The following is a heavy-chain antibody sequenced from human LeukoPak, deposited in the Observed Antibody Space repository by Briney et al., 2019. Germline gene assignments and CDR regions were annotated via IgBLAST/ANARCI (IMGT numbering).Heavy chain of an antibody. CDR3: ATTHHDSSGYFY. CDR2: FDPEDGET. V-gene: IGHV1-24*01. J-gene: IGHJ4*02. D-gene: IGHD3-22*01. CDR1: GYTLTELS. Sequence: ASVKVSCKVSGYTLTELSMHWVRQAPGKGLEWMGGFDPEDGETIYAQKVQGRVTMTEDTSTDTAYMELSSLRSEDTAVYYCATTHHDSSGYFYWGQETLVTVSS.